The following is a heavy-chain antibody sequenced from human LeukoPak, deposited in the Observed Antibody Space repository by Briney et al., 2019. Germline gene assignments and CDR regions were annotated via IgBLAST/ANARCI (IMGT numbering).Heavy chain of an antibody. Sequence: GGSLRLSCAASGFTVSNKYMNWVRQAPGKGLEWVSVIYSGGDTYYADSVKGRFTISRDNSKNTLYLQMNSLRAEDTAVYYCAREAPFLNEYFQHWGQGTLVTVSS. CDR3: AREAPFLNEYFQH. CDR2: IYSGGDT. V-gene: IGHV3-53*01. J-gene: IGHJ1*01. CDR1: GFTVSNKY.